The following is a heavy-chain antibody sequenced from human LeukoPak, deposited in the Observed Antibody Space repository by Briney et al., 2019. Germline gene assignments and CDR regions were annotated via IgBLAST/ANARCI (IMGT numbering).Heavy chain of an antibody. CDR2: ISANDGNT. Sequence: GASVKVSCKASGYTFTSYGISWVRQAPGQGLEWMEWISANDGNTDYPQKLQGRVTMTTDTSTSTAYMELRSLRSDDTAVYYCARESHVTREDYWGQGTLVTVSS. CDR3: ARESHVTREDY. V-gene: IGHV1-18*01. D-gene: IGHD3-10*01. J-gene: IGHJ4*02. CDR1: GYTFTSYG.